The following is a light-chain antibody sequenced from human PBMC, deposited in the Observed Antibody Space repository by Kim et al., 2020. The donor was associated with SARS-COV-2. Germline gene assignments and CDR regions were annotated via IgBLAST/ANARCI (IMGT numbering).Light chain of an antibody. CDR2: KDN. CDR1: TLPEKQ. CDR3: QSADGSGTYV. J-gene: IGLJ1*01. V-gene: IGLV3-25*03. Sequence: SYELTQPPSLSVSPGQTARNTCSGDTLPEKQTYWYQQKSGQAPLLVIYKDNERSSGIPGRFSGSSSGTTVTLTISGVQAEDDADYYCQSADGSGTYVFGT.